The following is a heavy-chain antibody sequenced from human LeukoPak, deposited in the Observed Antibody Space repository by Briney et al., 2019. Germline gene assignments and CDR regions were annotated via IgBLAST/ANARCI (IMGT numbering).Heavy chain of an antibody. Sequence: GGSLRLSCAASRFTLSSYGMHWVRQAPGKGLEWVALISYDGSNAYYADSVKGRFTISRDNSKNTVFLQMISLRAEDTAVYYCAKGFDYYYDSSQYYYGMDVWGQGATVTVS. CDR1: RFTLSSYG. CDR3: AKGFDYYYDSSQYYYGMDV. D-gene: IGHD3-22*01. V-gene: IGHV3-30*18. CDR2: ISYDGSNA. J-gene: IGHJ6*02.